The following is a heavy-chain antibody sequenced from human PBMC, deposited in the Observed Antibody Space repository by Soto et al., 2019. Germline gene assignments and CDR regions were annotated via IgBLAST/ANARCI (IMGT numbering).Heavy chain of an antibody. J-gene: IGHJ6*02. D-gene: IGHD3-10*01. CDR2: ISGYNGDT. CDR3: AREGIRPYYYYGMDV. V-gene: IGHV1-18*01. CDR1: GYTFTNYG. Sequence: QVQLVQSGAEVKKPGASVKASCKASGYTFTNYGISWVRQAPGQGLEWMGWISGYNGDTDYAQKVQGRVTMTTHTSTSTVYMELRSLSSDDTAVYYCAREGIRPYYYYGMDVWGQGTTVTVSS.